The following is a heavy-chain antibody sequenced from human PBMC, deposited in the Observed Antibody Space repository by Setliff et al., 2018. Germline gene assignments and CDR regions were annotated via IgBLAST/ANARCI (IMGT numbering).Heavy chain of an antibody. Sequence: PGGSLRLSCAASGFTFSSYGMHWVRQAPGKGLEWVAFIRYDGSNKYYADSVKGRFTISRDNSKNTLYLQMNSLRAEDTAVYYCARRAPIPIAVAGGSCYSPLDYWGQGTLVTVSS. J-gene: IGHJ4*02. CDR1: GFTFSSYG. CDR2: IRYDGSNK. V-gene: IGHV3-30*02. D-gene: IGHD2-15*01. CDR3: ARRAPIPIAVAGGSCYSPLDY.